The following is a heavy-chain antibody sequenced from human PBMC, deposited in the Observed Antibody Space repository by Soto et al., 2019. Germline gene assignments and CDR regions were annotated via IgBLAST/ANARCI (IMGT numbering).Heavy chain of an antibody. CDR2: IYFSGTT. CDR1: GGSISSGDYY. V-gene: IGHV4-30-4*01. Sequence: QVQLQESGPGLVKPSQTLSLTCTVSGGSISSGDYYWSWIRQPPGKGLEWIGYIYFSGTTYYHPSLKSRVTISKDTSKNQFSLKLSSVTAADTAVYYCARDGSGSYFDYWGQGTLVTVSS. D-gene: IGHD3-10*01. J-gene: IGHJ4*02. CDR3: ARDGSGSYFDY.